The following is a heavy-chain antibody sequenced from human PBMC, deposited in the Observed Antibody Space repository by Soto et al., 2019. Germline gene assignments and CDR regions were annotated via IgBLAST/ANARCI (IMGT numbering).Heavy chain of an antibody. V-gene: IGHV3-7*01. CDR2: IKQDGSEK. CDR3: ARDGTYYDFWSGYLCLDY. Sequence: VGSLRLSCAASGFPFSSYWMSWVRQAPGKGLEWVANIKQDGSEKYYVDSVKGRFTISRDNAKNSLYLQMNSLRAEDTAVYYCARDGTYYDFWSGYLCLDYWGQGTLVTVSS. J-gene: IGHJ4*02. CDR1: GFPFSSYW. D-gene: IGHD3-3*01.